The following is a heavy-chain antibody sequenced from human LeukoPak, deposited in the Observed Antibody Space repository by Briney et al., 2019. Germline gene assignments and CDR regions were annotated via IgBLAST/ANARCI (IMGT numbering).Heavy chain of an antibody. V-gene: IGHV3-11*04. CDR2: ISSGGSTT. Sequence: GGSLRLSCAASGFTFGDYYMSWIRQAPGKGLEWVSYISSGGSTTYYADSVKGRFTISRDNAKNSLYLQMNSLRAEDTAVYYCARDQYYYDSLDAFDIWGQGTMVTVSS. CDR3: ARDQYYYDSLDAFDI. CDR1: GFTFGDYY. J-gene: IGHJ3*02. D-gene: IGHD3-22*01.